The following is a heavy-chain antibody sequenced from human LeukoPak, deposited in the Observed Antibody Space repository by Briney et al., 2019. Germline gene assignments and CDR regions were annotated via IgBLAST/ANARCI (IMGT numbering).Heavy chain of an antibody. V-gene: IGHV3-9*01. D-gene: IGHD1-26*01. CDR1: GFTFEDYA. CDR2: ISWNSGSI. Sequence: PGGSLRLSCTVSGFTFEDYAMHWVRQAPGKGLEWVSGISWNSGSIDYVESVKGRFTISRDNGENSLYLQMNSLTVEDTALYYCAKGSGRYWTFFDFWGQGTLVAVSP. J-gene: IGHJ4*02. CDR3: AKGSGRYWTFFDF.